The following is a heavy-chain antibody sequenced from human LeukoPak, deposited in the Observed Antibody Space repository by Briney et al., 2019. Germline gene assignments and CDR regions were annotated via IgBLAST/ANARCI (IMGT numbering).Heavy chain of an antibody. D-gene: IGHD1-7*01. CDR2: ISSCSSTI. V-gene: IGHV3-48*01. J-gene: IGHJ4*02. Sequence: GGSLRLSCAASGFTFSSYSMNWVRQAPGEGLEWVSYISSCSSTIFYADSVKGLFTISRDNAKNSLYLQMNSLRAEDTAVYYCARAPRELDYWGQGTLVTVSS. CDR1: GFTFSSYS. CDR3: ARAPRELDY.